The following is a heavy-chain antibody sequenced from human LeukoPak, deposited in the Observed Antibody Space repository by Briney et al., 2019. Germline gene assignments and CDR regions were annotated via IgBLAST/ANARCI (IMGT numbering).Heavy chain of an antibody. CDR2: ISYDGSNK. J-gene: IGHJ3*02. CDR1: GFTFSSYA. D-gene: IGHD4-11*01. Sequence: QPGRSLRLSCAASGFTFSSYAMHWVRQAPGKGLEWVAVISYDGSNKYYADSVKGRFTISRDNAKNSLYLQMNSLRAEDTAVYYCARDPDFSAFDIWGQGTLVTVSS. CDR3: ARDPDFSAFDI. V-gene: IGHV3-30*04.